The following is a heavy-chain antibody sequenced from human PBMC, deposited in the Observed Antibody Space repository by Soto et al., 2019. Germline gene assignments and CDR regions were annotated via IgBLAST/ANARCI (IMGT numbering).Heavy chain of an antibody. J-gene: IGHJ6*04. Sequence: SETLSLTCTVSGGSISSSSYYCGWIRQPPGKGLKWIGSIYYSGSTYYNPSLKNRVTISVDTSKNQFSLKLSSVTAADTAVYYCARYNTPGNYYYSYGMDVWGKGNTVTVPS. CDR2: IYYSGST. CDR1: GGSISSSSYY. D-gene: IGHD1-1*01. CDR3: ARYNTPGNYYYSYGMDV. V-gene: IGHV4-39*01.